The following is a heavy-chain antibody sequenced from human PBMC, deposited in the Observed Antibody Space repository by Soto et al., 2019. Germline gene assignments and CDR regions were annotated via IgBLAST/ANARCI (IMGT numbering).Heavy chain of an antibody. CDR3: ARKGARGSGWYGDRLTTWFDP. J-gene: IGHJ5*02. D-gene: IGHD6-19*01. Sequence: QVQLQQWGAGLLKPSETLSLTCAVYGGSFSGYYWSWIRQPPGKGLEWIGEINHSGSTNYNPSLKSRVTISVDTSKNQFSLKLSSVTAADTAVYYCARKGARGSGWYGDRLTTWFDPWGQGTLVTVSS. CDR2: INHSGST. V-gene: IGHV4-34*01. CDR1: GGSFSGYY.